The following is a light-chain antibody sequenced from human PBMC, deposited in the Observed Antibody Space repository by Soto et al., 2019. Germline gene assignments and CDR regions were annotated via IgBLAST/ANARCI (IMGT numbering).Light chain of an antibody. CDR3: MQTTQFPLT. Sequence: DIVLTQTPLSSPVTLGQPASISCRSSQSLVHSDGNTYLNWLQQRPGQPPRLLIYEVSNRFSGVPDRFSGIGAGTDCTLEISRVEAEDVGVYYCMQTTQFPLTFGGGTKVEIK. J-gene: IGKJ4*01. CDR1: QSLVHSDGNTY. V-gene: IGKV2-24*01. CDR2: EVS.